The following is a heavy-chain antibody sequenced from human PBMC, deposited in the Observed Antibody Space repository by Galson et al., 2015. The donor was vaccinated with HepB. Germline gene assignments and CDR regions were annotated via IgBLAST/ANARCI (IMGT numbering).Heavy chain of an antibody. CDR3: ARDLEKRIAVASDAFDI. CDR2: INSDGSST. V-gene: IGHV3-74*01. Sequence: SLRLSCAASGFTFSSYWMHWVRQAPGKGLVWVSRINSDGSSTSYADSVKGRFTISRDNAKNTLYLQMNSLRAEDTAVYYCARDLEKRIAVASDAFDIWGQGTMVTVSS. D-gene: IGHD6-19*01. J-gene: IGHJ3*02. CDR1: GFTFSSYW.